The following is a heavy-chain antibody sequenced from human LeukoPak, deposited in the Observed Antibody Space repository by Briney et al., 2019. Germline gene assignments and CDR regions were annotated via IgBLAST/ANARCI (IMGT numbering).Heavy chain of an antibody. Sequence: GGSLRLSCAASGFTFSSYWMSWVRQAPGKGLEWVANIKQDGSEKYHVDSVKGRFTISRDNAKNSLYLQMNSLRAEDTAVYYCARDSPIIVATMAGYYYYYYMDVWGKGTTVTVSS. J-gene: IGHJ6*03. CDR1: GFTFSSYW. D-gene: IGHD5-12*01. CDR3: ARDSPIIVATMAGYYYYYYMDV. CDR2: IKQDGSEK. V-gene: IGHV3-7*01.